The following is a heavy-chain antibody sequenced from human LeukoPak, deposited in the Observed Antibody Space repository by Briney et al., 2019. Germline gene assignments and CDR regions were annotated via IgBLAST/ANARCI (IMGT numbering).Heavy chain of an antibody. CDR3: ARDRCSSTSCYVYYGMDV. J-gene: IGHJ6*02. CDR1: GFAFSNYN. CDR2: ISSSNTDI. D-gene: IGHD2-2*01. V-gene: IGHV3-21*01. Sequence: GGSLRLSCAASGFAFSNYNMNWVRQTPGKGLEWVSSISSSNTDIQYVDSVKGRFTISRDNAKNSLYLQMNSLRAEDTAVYYCARDRCSSTSCYVYYGMDVWGQGTTVTVSS.